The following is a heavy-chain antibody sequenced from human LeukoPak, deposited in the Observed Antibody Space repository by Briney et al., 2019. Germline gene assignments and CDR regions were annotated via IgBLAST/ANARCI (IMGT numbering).Heavy chain of an antibody. CDR1: GGSISGTSYC. CDR2: HYHTGRI. D-gene: IGHD1-1*01. Sequence: SETLSLTCSVSGGSISGTSYCWGWIRQPPGKGPEWIVSHYHTGRIYHNPSLNSRVTISVGTSKNQFSLKLSSVTDADTAVYYCARDGSDNWGLFDNWGRGTLVTVSS. CDR3: ARDGSDNWGLFDN. J-gene: IGHJ4*02. V-gene: IGHV4-39*07.